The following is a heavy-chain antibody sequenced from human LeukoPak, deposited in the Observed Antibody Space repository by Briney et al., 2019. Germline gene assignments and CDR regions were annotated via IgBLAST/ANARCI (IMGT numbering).Heavy chain of an antibody. CDR2: ISSSGRII. V-gene: IGHV3-11*04. CDR3: ARKTGLDY. CDR1: GFTFSDYY. J-gene: IGHJ4*02. Sequence: PGGSLRLSCAASGFTFSDYYMSCIRQAPGKGLEWVSYISSSGRIIYYADSVNGRCTISRDNAKNSLYPQMNSLRAEDTAVYYCARKTGLDYWGQGTLVTVSS. D-gene: IGHD1-14*01.